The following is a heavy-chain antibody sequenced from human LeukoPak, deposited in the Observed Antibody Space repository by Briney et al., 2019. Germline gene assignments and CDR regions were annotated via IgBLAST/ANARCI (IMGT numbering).Heavy chain of an antibody. CDR2: INHSGST. CDR1: GGSFSGYY. V-gene: IGHV4-34*01. CDR3: ARAGPAATRYYYYGMDV. Sequence: KPPETLSLTCAVYGGSFSGYYWSWIRQPPGKGLEWIGEINHSGSTNYNPSLKSRVTISVDTSKNQFSLKLSSVTAADTAVYYCARAGPAATRYYYYGMDVWGQGTTVTVSS. J-gene: IGHJ6*02. D-gene: IGHD2-15*01.